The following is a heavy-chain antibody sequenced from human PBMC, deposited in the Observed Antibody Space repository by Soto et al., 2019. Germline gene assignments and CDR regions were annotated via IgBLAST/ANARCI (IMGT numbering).Heavy chain of an antibody. J-gene: IGHJ6*02. CDR2: ISHDGTNK. D-gene: IGHD2-21*02. Sequence: QVQLVESGGGVVQPGRSLRLSCTPSGFTFSAYGMHWVRQAPGKGLEWVAAISHDGTNKYYGDSVRGRFTISRDNSKNTLYLQMNTLRNEDKAVYYCAKESRSSAVTATRVYGMDVWGQGTTVTVSS. CDR3: AKESRSSAVTATRVYGMDV. CDR1: GFTFSAYG. V-gene: IGHV3-30*18.